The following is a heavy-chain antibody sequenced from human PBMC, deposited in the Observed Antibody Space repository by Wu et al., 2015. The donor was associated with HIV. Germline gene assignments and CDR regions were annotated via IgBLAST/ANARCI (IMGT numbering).Heavy chain of an antibody. CDR1: GGTFSSYA. CDR3: AKTRSPTRIVGATYEVGMDV. CDR2: IIPIFGTA. D-gene: IGHD1-26*01. V-gene: IGHV1-69*13. J-gene: IGHJ6*02. Sequence: QVQLVQSGAEVKKPGSSVKVSCKASGGTFSSYAISWVRQAPGQGLEWMGRIIPIFGTANYAQKFQGRVTITADESTSTAYMELSSLRSEDTAVYYCAKTRSPTRIVGATYEVGMDVWGQGTTVTVSS.